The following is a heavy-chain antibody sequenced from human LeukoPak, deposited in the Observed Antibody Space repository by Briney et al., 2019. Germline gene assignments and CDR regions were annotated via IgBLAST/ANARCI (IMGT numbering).Heavy chain of an antibody. D-gene: IGHD6-19*01. Sequence: EASVKVSCKASEYSFNSYYMHWVRQAPGQGLEWMGMINPGGGTTTHTLKFQGRVTMTSDTSTSTVHMQLSSLRSDDTAIYYCATDSSGWFPPHYFYYAMDVWGQGTTITVSS. V-gene: IGHV1-46*02. CDR1: EYSFNSYY. CDR2: INPGGGTT. J-gene: IGHJ6*02. CDR3: ATDSSGWFPPHYFYYAMDV.